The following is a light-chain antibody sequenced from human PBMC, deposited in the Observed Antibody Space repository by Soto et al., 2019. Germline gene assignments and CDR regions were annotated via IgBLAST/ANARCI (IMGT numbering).Light chain of an antibody. J-gene: IGKJ1*01. Sequence: DLQMAQSPSTLSASVGDRVTITCRASQAISNWVAWYQQKPGRAPKPLNYQASTLQSGVPSRFSGSGSGTEFTLTIDGLQPDDFGIYYGQQSNAYSPWTFGQGTKVEVK. CDR2: QAS. CDR1: QAISNW. V-gene: IGKV1-5*03. CDR3: QQSNAYSPWT.